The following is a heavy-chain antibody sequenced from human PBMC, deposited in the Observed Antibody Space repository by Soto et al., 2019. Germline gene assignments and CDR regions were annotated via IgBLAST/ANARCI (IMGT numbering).Heavy chain of an antibody. CDR2: INQDGSEK. J-gene: IGHJ4*02. CDR1: GFTFRSYW. D-gene: IGHD6-19*01. Sequence: GGSLRLSCGASGFTFRSYWMSWVRQAPGKGLEWVANINQDGSEKYYVDSVKGRFTVSRDNSRNTLYLQMNSLTPEDTAVYYCARDRNSGWYYFDYWGQGT. V-gene: IGHV3-7*01. CDR3: ARDRNSGWYYFDY.